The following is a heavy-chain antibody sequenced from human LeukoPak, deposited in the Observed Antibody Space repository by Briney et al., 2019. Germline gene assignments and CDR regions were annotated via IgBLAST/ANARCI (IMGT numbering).Heavy chain of an antibody. J-gene: IGHJ4*02. CDR1: GGSISSYY. V-gene: IGHV4-59*01. CDR2: IYYSGST. D-gene: IGHD6-13*01. CDR3: ARGYSSSWPLDY. Sequence: SETLSLTCTVSGGSISSYYWSWIRQPPGKGLEWIGYIYYSGSTNYNPSLKSRVTISVDTSKNQFSLKLSSVTAADTAVHYCARGYSSSWPLDYWGQGTLVTVSS.